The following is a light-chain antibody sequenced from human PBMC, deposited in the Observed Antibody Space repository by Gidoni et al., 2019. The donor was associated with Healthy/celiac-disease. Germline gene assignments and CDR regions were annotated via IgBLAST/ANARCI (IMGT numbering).Light chain of an antibody. CDR3: QAWDSSTVV. J-gene: IGLJ2*01. CDR2: QDS. Sequence: YELTQPPSASVFSGQTASITYSGDKWGDKYACWYQPKPGQSPVLVIYQDSKRPPGIPERFSGSNAGNTATLTSIGTQAMDEADYYCQAWDSSTVVFGGGTKLTVL. V-gene: IGLV3-1*01. CDR1: KWGDKY.